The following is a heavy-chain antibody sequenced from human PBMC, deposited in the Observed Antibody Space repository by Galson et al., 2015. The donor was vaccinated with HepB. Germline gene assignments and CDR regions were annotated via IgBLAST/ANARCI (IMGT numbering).Heavy chain of an antibody. Sequence: SLRLSCAASRFTFSSYWMHWVRQAPGKGLVWVSRINPESTTRTYADSVNGRFTISRDNAENTLYLQMNSLRAEDTAIYYCVRGGKEPSDYWGQGTLVTVSP. CDR1: RFTFSSYW. J-gene: IGHJ4*02. CDR3: VRGGKEPSDY. CDR2: INPESTTR. V-gene: IGHV3-74*01. D-gene: IGHD1-26*01.